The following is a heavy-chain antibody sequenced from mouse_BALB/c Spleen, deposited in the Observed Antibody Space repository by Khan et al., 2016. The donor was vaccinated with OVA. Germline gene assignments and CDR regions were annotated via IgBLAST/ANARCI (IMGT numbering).Heavy chain of an antibody. D-gene: IGHD1-1*01. CDR2: IGPGSSNA. CDR3: AREDYYGSSCYAMDY. J-gene: IGHJ4*01. CDR1: GYTFTSYW. V-gene: IGHV1S41*01. Sequence: DLVKPGASVKLSCKASGYTFTSYWINWIKQRPGQGLEWLGRIGPGSSNAYYNDMFKGKATLTVDTSSITAYIQLSSLSSEDSAVYFWAREDYYGSSCYAMDYWGQGTTVTVSA.